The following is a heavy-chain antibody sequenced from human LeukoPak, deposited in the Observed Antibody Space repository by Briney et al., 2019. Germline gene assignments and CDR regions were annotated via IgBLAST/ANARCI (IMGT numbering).Heavy chain of an antibody. CDR1: GGSISSYW. CDR2: LHFSGST. V-gene: IGHV4-59*08. Sequence: SETLSLTCTVSGGSISSYWWSWVRQPPGKGLEWIGYLHFSGSTNYNPSLKSRVTTSVDTSNNQFSLKLSSVTAADTAVYYCAGSSGSFFWFDPWGQGTLVTVSS. J-gene: IGHJ5*02. D-gene: IGHD1-26*01. CDR3: AGSSGSFFWFDP.